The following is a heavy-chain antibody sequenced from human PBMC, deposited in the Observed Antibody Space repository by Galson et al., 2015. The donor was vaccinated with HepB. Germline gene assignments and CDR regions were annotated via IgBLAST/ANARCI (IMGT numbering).Heavy chain of an antibody. CDR2: IYPGDSDT. J-gene: IGHJ4*02. Sequence: GAEVKKPGESLKISCKGSGYSFTSYWIGWVRQMPGKGLEWMGIIYPGDSDTRYSPSVQGQVPISADKSISTAYLQWSSLKASDTAMYYCATLPASNYDSSGYFDYWGQGTLVTVSS. CDR1: GYSFTSYW. V-gene: IGHV5-51*03. D-gene: IGHD3-22*01. CDR3: ATLPASNYDSSGYFDY.